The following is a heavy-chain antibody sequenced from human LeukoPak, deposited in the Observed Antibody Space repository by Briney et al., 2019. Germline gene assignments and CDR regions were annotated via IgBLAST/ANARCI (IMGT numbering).Heavy chain of an antibody. D-gene: IGHD3-10*01. CDR1: GFTFSSYG. CDR2: ISGSGGST. V-gene: IGHV3-23*01. Sequence: GGSLRLSCAASGFTFSSYGMSWVRQAPGKGLEWVSAISGSGGSTYYADSVKGRFTISRDNSKNTLYLQMNSLRAEDTAVYYCAKGEAYGSAPPDYWGQGTLVTVSS. CDR3: AKGEAYGSAPPDY. J-gene: IGHJ4*02.